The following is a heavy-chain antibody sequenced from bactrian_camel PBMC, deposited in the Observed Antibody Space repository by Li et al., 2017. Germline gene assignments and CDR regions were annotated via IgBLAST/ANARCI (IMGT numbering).Heavy chain of an antibody. CDR2: FRSDAST. D-gene: IGHD6*01. CDR1: GRMYPTYC. V-gene: IGHV3S55*01. Sequence: QLVESGGGSVQAGSSLRLSCAVSGRMYPTYCMGWYRHRSGKEREGVASFRSDASTSYADSVKGRFTISESKDTLFLKMNNLKPEDTGMYYCAASRRVLDGTCHRNTGRFDFWGQGTQVTVS. J-gene: IGHJ4*01. CDR3: AASRRVLDGTCHRNTGRFDF.